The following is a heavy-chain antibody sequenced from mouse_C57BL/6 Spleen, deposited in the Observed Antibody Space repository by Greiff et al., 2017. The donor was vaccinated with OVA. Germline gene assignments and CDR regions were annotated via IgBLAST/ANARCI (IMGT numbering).Heavy chain of an antibody. CDR2: IDPSDSYT. CDR3: ARNPTTVVAPMDY. D-gene: IGHD1-1*01. CDR1: GYTFTSYW. V-gene: IGHV1-59*01. Sequence: QVQLKQPGAELVRPGTSVKLSCKASGYTFTSYWMHWVKQRPGQGLEWIGVIDPSDSYTNYNQKFKGKATLTVDTSSSTAYMQLSSLTSEDSAVYYCARNPTTVVAPMDYWGQGTSVTVSS. J-gene: IGHJ4*01.